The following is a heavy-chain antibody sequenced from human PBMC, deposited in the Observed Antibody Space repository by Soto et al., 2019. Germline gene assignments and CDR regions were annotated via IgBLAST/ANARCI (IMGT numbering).Heavy chain of an antibody. J-gene: IGHJ4*02. CDR3: ARTRYYGSGSYYNPDY. D-gene: IGHD3-10*01. Sequence: SGPTPVNPTQTVTLTCTFSGLSLSTSEMCVSWIRQPPGKALEWLALIDWDGDKYYSTSLKTRLTISKDTSKNQVVLTMTNMDPVDTATYYCARTRYYGSGSYYNPDYWGQGTPVTV. CDR1: GLSLSTSEMC. CDR2: IDWDGDK. V-gene: IGHV2-70*01.